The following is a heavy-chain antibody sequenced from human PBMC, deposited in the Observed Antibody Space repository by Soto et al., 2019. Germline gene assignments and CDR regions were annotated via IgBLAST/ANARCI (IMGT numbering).Heavy chain of an antibody. V-gene: IGHV1-69*08. CDR1: GGTFSSYT. J-gene: IGHJ4*02. Sequence: QVQLVQSGAEVKKPGSSVKVSCKASGGTFSSYTISWVRQAPGQELEWMGRIIPIPGIANYAQKSQGRVTITADKSTSTAYKELGSLKSEATAVYYCAREPGIVIVATGIRYFDYWGQGTLVTVSS. CDR3: AREPGIVIVATGIRYFDY. CDR2: IIPIPGIA. D-gene: IGHD5-12*01.